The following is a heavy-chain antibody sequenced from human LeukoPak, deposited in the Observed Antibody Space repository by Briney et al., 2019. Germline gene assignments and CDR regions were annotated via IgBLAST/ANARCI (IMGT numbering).Heavy chain of an antibody. CDR3: ARVPQNGDPDY. CDR2: IYYSGNT. V-gene: IGHV4-59*01. J-gene: IGHJ4*02. D-gene: IGHD2-8*01. CDR1: GGSISNYY. Sequence: PSETLSLTCTVSGGSISNYYWSWIRQPPGKGLEWIGYIYYSGNTHYNPSLKSRVTISVDTSKNQLSLKLSSVTAADTAVYYCARVPQNGDPDYWGQGTLVTVSS.